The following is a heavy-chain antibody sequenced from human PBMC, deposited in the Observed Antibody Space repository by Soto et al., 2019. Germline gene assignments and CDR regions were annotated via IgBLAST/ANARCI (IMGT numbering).Heavy chain of an antibody. D-gene: IGHD6-19*01. Sequence: GGSLRLSCAASGFTFSTSSMNWVRHSPGKGLEWVSSISGTSDYIDYADAVRGRFTVSRDNAKNSLYLQMNSLRAEDTAVFYCAKERSSGWSFDYWGQGTLVTVSS. CDR1: GFTFSTSS. J-gene: IGHJ4*02. V-gene: IGHV3-21*04. CDR2: ISGTSDYI. CDR3: AKERSSGWSFDY.